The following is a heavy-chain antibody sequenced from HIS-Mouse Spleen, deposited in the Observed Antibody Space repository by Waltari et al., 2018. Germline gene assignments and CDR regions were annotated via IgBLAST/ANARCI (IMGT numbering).Heavy chain of an antibody. J-gene: IGHJ4*02. V-gene: IGHV3-30*04. Sequence: QVQLVESGGGVVQPGRSLRLSCAPSGFTFSSYAMPSVRAAPGKGLEWVAVISYDGSNKYYADSVKGRFTISRDNSKNTLYLQMNSLRAEDTAVYYCARAPHDADYGVVFDYWGQGTLVTVSS. CDR2: ISYDGSNK. CDR1: GFTFSSYA. D-gene: IGHD4-17*01. CDR3: ARAPHDADYGVVFDY.